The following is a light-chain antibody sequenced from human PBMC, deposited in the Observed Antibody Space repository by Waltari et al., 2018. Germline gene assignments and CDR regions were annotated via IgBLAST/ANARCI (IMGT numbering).Light chain of an antibody. J-gene: IGLJ2*01. Sequence: QSALTQPPSASGSPGQSVTISCTGTSSDVGAYKYVSCYQQHPGKAPKLLIYEVSKRASGVPDRFSGSKSGNTASLTVSGLQAEDEADYYCASRGASKVFGGGTKLTVL. CDR2: EVS. CDR3: ASRGASKV. V-gene: IGLV2-8*01. CDR1: SSDVGAYKY.